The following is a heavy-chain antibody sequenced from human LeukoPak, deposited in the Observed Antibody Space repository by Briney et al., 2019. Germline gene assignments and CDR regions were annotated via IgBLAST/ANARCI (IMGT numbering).Heavy chain of an antibody. CDR1: GYNFKGYY. Sequence: ASVKVSCKASGYNFKGYYIFWVRQAPGQGLEWMGWINPNSGGTNYAQKFQGRVTMTRDTSISTAYMELSRLRSDDTAVYYCARVALAYCGGDCYSEFDYWGQGTLVTVSS. V-gene: IGHV1-2*02. CDR3: ARVALAYCGGDCYSEFDY. CDR2: INPNSGGT. D-gene: IGHD2-21*02. J-gene: IGHJ4*02.